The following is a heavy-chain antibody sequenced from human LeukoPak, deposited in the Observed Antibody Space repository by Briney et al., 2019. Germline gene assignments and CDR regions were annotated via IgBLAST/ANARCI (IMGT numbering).Heavy chain of an antibody. CDR1: GFTFSSYS. J-gene: IGHJ3*02. Sequence: PGGSLRLSCAASGFTFSSYSMNRVRQAPGKGLEWVSYISNSGGTIYYGDSVKGRFTLSRDNAKNSLYLHLNSLRDEDTAVYFCARVSAGHVFDIWGQGTMVTVSS. V-gene: IGHV3-48*02. CDR3: ARVSAGHVFDI. CDR2: ISNSGGTI.